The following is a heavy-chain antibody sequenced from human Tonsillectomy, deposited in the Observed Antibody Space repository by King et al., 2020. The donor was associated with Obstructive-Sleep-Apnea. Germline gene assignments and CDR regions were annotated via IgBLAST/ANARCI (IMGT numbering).Heavy chain of an antibody. J-gene: IGHJ4*02. Sequence: QLQESGPGLVKPSETLSLTCTVSGGSIRSYYWNWIRQPPGKGLEWIGHISDSGSTNCNPSLKRRVTISVDTSKNQFSLKLDSVTAADTAVYYCARGCGDDYKWEFDCWGQGTLVSVPS. CDR3: ARGCGDDYKWEFDC. D-gene: IGHD5-24*01. CDR1: GGSIRSYY. V-gene: IGHV4-59*01. CDR2: ISDSGST.